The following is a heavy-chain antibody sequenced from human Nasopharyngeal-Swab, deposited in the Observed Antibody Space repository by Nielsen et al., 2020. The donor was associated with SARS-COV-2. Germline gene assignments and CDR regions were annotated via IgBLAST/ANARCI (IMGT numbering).Heavy chain of an antibody. J-gene: IGHJ4*02. CDR1: GGSISRGDYY. CDR2: IYYSGST. Sequence: SETLSLTCTVSGGSISRGDYYWSWIRQPPGKGLEWIGYIYYSGSTNYNPSLKSRVTISVDTSKNQFSLKLSSVTAADTAVYYCARDGPYCSGGSCYSHWGQGTLVTVSS. D-gene: IGHD2-15*01. V-gene: IGHV4-61*08. CDR3: ARDGPYCSGGSCYSH.